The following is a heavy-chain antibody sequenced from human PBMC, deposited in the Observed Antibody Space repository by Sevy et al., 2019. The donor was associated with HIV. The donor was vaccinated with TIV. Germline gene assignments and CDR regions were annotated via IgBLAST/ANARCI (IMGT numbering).Heavy chain of an antibody. Sequence: SETLSLTCTVSGGSISDYYWTWTRQPAGKGLEWLGRIYISGSTEYNHSLKSRVSMSLDKSKNTFSLRLTSMTAADTAVYYCARGPQSCKSGSCYSALSWGQGILVTVSS. D-gene: IGHD2-15*01. CDR2: IYISGST. CDR1: GGSISDYY. V-gene: IGHV4-4*07. J-gene: IGHJ4*02. CDR3: ARGPQSCKSGSCYSALS.